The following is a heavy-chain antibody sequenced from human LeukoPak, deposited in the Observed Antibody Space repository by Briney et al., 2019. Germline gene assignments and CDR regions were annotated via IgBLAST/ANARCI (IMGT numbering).Heavy chain of an antibody. CDR2: IYYSGST. CDR1: GGSISSYY. J-gene: IGHJ4*02. V-gene: IGHV4-59*01. Sequence: PSETLSLTCTVPGGSISSYYWSWIRQPPGKGLEWSGYIYYSGSTKHNPSLESRVTISVDPSKNQFSLNLSSVTAADTAVYYCAREGGAPGLFDYWGQGTLVTVS. D-gene: IGHD3-16*01. CDR3: AREGGAPGLFDY.